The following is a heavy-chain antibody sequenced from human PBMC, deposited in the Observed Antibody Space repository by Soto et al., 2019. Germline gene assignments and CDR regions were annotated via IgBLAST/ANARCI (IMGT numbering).Heavy chain of an antibody. CDR1: GGSFSGYY. Sequence: ASETLSLTCAVYGGSFSGYYLSWIRQPPGKGLEWIGEINHSGSTNYNPSLKSRVTISVDTSKNQFSLKLSSVTAADTAVYYCARGDILTGLPADYWGQGTLVTVPQ. V-gene: IGHV4-34*01. D-gene: IGHD3-9*01. CDR2: INHSGST. J-gene: IGHJ4*02. CDR3: ARGDILTGLPADY.